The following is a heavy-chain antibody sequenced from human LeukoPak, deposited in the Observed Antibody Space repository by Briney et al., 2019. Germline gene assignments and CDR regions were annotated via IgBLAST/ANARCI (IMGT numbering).Heavy chain of an antibody. CDR3: ARGVGSSWPSP. CDR1: GFTVGSNY. Sequence: GGSLRLSCAASGFTVGSNYMSWVRQAPGKGLEWVSVIYSGGSTYYADSVKGRFTISRDNSKNTLYLQMNSLRAEDTAVYYCARGVGSSWPSPWGQGTLVTVSS. V-gene: IGHV3-53*01. J-gene: IGHJ5*02. CDR2: IYSGGST. D-gene: IGHD6-13*01.